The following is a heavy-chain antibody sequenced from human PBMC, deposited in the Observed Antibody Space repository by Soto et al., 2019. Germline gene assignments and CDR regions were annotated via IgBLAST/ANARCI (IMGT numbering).Heavy chain of an antibody. CDR3: ASTHGSSWYDYYYYGMDV. J-gene: IGHJ6*02. V-gene: IGHV4-34*01. CDR1: GGSFSGYY. Sequence: SETLSLTCAVYGGSFSGYYWSWIRQPPGKGLEWIGEINHSGSTNYNPSLKSRVTISVDTSKNRFSLKLSSVTAADTAVYYCASTHGSSWYDYYYYGMDVWGQGTTVTVSS. D-gene: IGHD6-13*01. CDR2: INHSGST.